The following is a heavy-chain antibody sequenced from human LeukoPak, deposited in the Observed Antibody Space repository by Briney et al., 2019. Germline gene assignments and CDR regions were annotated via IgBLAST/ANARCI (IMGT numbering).Heavy chain of an antibody. CDR1: GGSISSSSYY. J-gene: IGHJ4*02. D-gene: IGHD5-24*01. Sequence: SETLSLTCTVSGGSISSSSYYWSWIRQPPGKGLEWIGYIYYSGSTNYNPSLKSRVTISVGTSKNQFSLKLSSVTAADTAVYYCAGRDGYNGVFDYWGQGTLVTVSS. CDR2: IYYSGST. V-gene: IGHV4-61*01. CDR3: AGRDGYNGVFDY.